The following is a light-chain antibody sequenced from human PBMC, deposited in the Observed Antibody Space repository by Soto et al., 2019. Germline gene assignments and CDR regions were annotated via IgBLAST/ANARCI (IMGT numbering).Light chain of an antibody. CDR2: DAF. CDR3: QQSYNAPFN. J-gene: IGKJ3*01. V-gene: IGKV3-11*01. Sequence: DIVLTQSPATLSLSPGERATLSCRASQSISNSLAWYQQKPGQAPRLIINDAFNRATGIPARFSGSGSGTDFTLTISSLQTEDYATYYCQQSYNAPFNFGPGTKVDIK. CDR1: QSISNS.